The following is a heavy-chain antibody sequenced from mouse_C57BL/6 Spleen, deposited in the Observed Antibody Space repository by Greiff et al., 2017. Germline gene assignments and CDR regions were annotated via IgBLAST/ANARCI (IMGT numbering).Heavy chain of an antibody. J-gene: IGHJ4*01. Sequence: EVQLQESGPGLVKPSQSLSLTCSVTGYSITSGYYWNWIRQFPGNKLEWMGYISYDGSNNYNPSLKNRISITRDTSKNQFFLKLNSVTTEDTATYYCARSTTVVAKDYAMDYWGQGTSVTVSS. CDR2: ISYDGSN. CDR3: ARSTTVVAKDYAMDY. CDR1: GYSITSGYY. V-gene: IGHV3-6*01. D-gene: IGHD1-1*01.